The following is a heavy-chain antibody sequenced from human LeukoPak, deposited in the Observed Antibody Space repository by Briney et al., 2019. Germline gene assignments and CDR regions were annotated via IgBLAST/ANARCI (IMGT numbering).Heavy chain of an antibody. CDR1: GFTFSSYS. J-gene: IGHJ4*02. Sequence: PGGSLRLSCAASGFTFSSYSMNWVRQAPGKGLEWVSYISSSSSTIYYADSVKGRFTISRDNAKNSLYLQMNSLRAEDTAVYYCARDYGSGSRGYYFDYWGQGTLVTVSS. CDR2: ISSSSSTI. V-gene: IGHV3-48*04. CDR3: ARDYGSGSRGYYFDY. D-gene: IGHD3-10*01.